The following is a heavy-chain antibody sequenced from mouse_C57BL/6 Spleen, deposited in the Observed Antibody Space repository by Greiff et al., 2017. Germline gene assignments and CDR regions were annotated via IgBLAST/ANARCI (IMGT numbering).Heavy chain of an antibody. V-gene: IGHV5-17*01. Sequence: EVQLVESGGGLVKPGGSLKLSCAASGFTFSASGMHWVRQAPEKGLEWVAYISSGSSTIYYADTVKGRFTISRDNAKNTLFLQMTSLRSEDTAMYYCARGGYGRAMDYWGQGTSVTVSS. J-gene: IGHJ4*01. CDR3: ARGGYGRAMDY. CDR1: GFTFSASG. D-gene: IGHD2-2*01. CDR2: ISSGSSTI.